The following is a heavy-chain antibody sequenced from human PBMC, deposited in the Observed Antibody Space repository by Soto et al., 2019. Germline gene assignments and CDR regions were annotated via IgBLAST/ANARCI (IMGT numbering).Heavy chain of an antibody. CDR1: GYNFW. D-gene: IGHD6-13*01. J-gene: IGHJ4*02. CDR2: IYPGDHET. CDR3: ARSPRSSPFFDY. V-gene: IGHV5-51*01. Sequence: GASLKISCKGSGYNFWIGWVRQLPGKGLEWMGIIYPGDHETRYSPSFHGKVTISADRSINTAYLQWNSLEASDTAFYFCARSPRSSPFFDYWGQGALVTVSS.